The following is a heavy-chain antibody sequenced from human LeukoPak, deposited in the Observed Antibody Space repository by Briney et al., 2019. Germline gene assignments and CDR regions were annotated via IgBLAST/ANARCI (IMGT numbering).Heavy chain of an antibody. CDR3: AKDSDDVRAFDI. V-gene: IGHV3-23*01. D-gene: IGHD3-10*02. Sequence: GGSLRLSCAASGFTFSNAWMSWVRQAPGKGLEWVSAISGSGGSTYYADSVKGRFTISRDNSKNTLYLQMNSLRAEDTAVYCCAKDSDDVRAFDIXXQGTMVTVS. CDR2: ISGSGGST. CDR1: GFTFSNAW. J-gene: IGHJ3*02.